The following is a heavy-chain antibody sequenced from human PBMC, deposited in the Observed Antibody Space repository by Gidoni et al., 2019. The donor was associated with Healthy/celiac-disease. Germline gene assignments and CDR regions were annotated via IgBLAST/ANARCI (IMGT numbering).Heavy chain of an antibody. CDR3: AKPMPHCSSTSCYTGGFDY. D-gene: IGHD2-2*02. J-gene: IGHJ4*02. V-gene: IGHV3-23*01. CDR1: AFTFSTYA. CDR2: ISGSGGRT. Sequence: EVQLLESGGGLVQPGGSLSLSCAASAFTFSTYAMRWVRQAPGKGLEWVSAISGSGGRTYYADAVKGRFTISRDNSKNTLYLQMNSLRAEDTAVYYCAKPMPHCSSTSCYTGGFDYWGQGTLVTVSS.